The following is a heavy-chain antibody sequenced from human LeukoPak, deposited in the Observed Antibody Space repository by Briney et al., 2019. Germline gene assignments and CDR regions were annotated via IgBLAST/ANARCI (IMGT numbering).Heavy chain of an antibody. J-gene: IGHJ4*02. Sequence: GGSLRLSCAASGFIFSDYYMSWIRQAPGKGLEWVSYISNSGSIIHYADSLKGQFTISRDNAKNSVYLQMNSLRAEDTAVYYCAREHLGVAAADYWGQGTLVTVSS. V-gene: IGHV3-11*04. D-gene: IGHD6-19*01. CDR1: GFIFSDYY. CDR3: AREHLGVAAADY. CDR2: ISNSGSII.